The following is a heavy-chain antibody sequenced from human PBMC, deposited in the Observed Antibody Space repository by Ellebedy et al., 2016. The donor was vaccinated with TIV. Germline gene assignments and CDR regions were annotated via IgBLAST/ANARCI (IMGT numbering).Heavy chain of an antibody. J-gene: IGHJ4*02. V-gene: IGHV3-21*06. CDR1: GFIFDDYD. D-gene: IGHD6-19*01. CDR3: AGPMVGVAGEIDY. Sequence: GESLKISXAASGFIFDDYDMSWVRQAPGKGLEWVSSISSSSTYIYYADSVKGRFTISRDNTKNSLYLQMNSLRAEDTAVYYCAGPMVGVAGEIDYWGQGTLVTVSS. CDR2: ISSSSTYI.